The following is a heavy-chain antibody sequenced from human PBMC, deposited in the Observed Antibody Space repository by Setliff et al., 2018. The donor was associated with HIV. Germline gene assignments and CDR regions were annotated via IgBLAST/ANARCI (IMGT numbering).Heavy chain of an antibody. Sequence: SETLSLTCTVSGGPISSGSYYWSWIRQPAGKGLEWIGHIYTSGSTNYNPSLKSRVTISVDTSKNQFSLKLSSVTAADTAVYYCARGDYDSSGYYPWGAFDIWGQGTMVTVSS. J-gene: IGHJ3*02. CDR2: IYTSGST. CDR3: ARGDYDSSGYYPWGAFDI. CDR1: GGPISSGSYY. D-gene: IGHD3-22*01. V-gene: IGHV4-61*09.